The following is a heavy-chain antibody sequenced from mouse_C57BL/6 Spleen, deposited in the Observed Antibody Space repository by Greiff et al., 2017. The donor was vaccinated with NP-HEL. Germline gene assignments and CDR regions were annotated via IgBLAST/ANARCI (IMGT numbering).Heavy chain of an antibody. CDR2: INPNNGGT. CDR1: GYTFTDYN. D-gene: IGHD1-1*01. J-gene: IGHJ4*01. V-gene: IGHV1-18*01. CDR3: ARSGGSSSYAMDD. Sequence: VQLQQSGPELVKPGASVKIPCKASGYTFTDYNMDWVQQSHGKSLEWIGDINPNNGGTIYNQKFKGKATLTVDKSSSTAYMGLRSLTSEDTAVYDCARSGGSSSYAMDDWGQGTSVTVSS.